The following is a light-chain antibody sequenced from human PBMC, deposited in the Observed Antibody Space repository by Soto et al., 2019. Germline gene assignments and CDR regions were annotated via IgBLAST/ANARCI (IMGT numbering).Light chain of an antibody. CDR2: DNN. J-gene: IGLJ2*01. Sequence: QSVLTQPPSVSAAPGQKVTISCXXXXXNIGNNFVSWYQQLPGTAPRLLIYDNNNRPSGIPDRFSGSQSGTSATLAITGLQTGDEADYFCGTWDSSLSVVIFGGGTKLTVL. CDR3: GTWDSSLSVVI. CDR1: XXNIGNNF. V-gene: IGLV1-51*01.